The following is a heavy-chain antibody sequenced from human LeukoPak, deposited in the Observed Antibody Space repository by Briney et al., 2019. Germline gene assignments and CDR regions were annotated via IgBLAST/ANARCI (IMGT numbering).Heavy chain of an antibody. D-gene: IGHD5-18*01. Sequence: GGSLRLSCAASGFTFSSYAMSWVRQAPGKGLEWVSAISGSGGSTYYADSVKGRFTISRDNSKNTLYLQMNSLRAEDTAVYYCARLFIRDTAETGFDYWGQGTLVTVSS. J-gene: IGHJ4*02. CDR1: GFTFSSYA. V-gene: IGHV3-23*01. CDR3: ARLFIRDTAETGFDY. CDR2: ISGSGGST.